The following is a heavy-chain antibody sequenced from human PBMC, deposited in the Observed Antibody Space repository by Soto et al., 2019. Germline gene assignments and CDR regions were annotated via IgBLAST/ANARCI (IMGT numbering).Heavy chain of an antibody. CDR1: GYTFTDYF. CDR2: INPKSRGT. J-gene: IGHJ5*02. Sequence: QVHLVQSGAEVKKPGASVKVSCKASGYTFTDYFIHWVRQAPGQGFEWMGWINPKSRGTNYAQKFQGRVTMTRDTSNSTAYMELRGLTSDDTAVYYCARVTLKAGNWFDPWGQGTQVTVSS. CDR3: ARVTLKAGNWFDP. V-gene: IGHV1-2*02.